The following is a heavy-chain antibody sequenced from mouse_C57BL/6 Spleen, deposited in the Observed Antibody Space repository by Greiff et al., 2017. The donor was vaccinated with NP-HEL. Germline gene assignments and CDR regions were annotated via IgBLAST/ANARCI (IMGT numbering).Heavy chain of an antibody. J-gene: IGHJ3*01. CDR2: ISSGGSYT. CDR3: ARRGYGNGFAY. D-gene: IGHD2-10*02. Sequence: EVQRVESGGDLVKPGGSLKLSCAASGFTFSSYGMSWVRQTPDKRLEWVATISSGGSYTYYPDSVKGRFTISRDNAKNTMYLQMSSLKSEDTAMYYCARRGYGNGFAYWGQGTLVTVSA. V-gene: IGHV5-6*01. CDR1: GFTFSSYG.